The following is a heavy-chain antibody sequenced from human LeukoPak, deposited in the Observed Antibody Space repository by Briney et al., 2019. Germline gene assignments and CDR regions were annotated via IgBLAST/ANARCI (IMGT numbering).Heavy chain of an antibody. Sequence: ASVKVSCKASGYTFTSYGISWVRQAPGQGLEWMGRINPNSGGTNYAQKFQGRVTMTRDTSISTAYMELSRLRSDDTAVYYCATGGPENWFDPWGQGTLVTVSS. V-gene: IGHV1-2*06. J-gene: IGHJ5*02. D-gene: IGHD1-14*01. CDR2: INPNSGGT. CDR3: ATGGPENWFDP. CDR1: GYTFTSYG.